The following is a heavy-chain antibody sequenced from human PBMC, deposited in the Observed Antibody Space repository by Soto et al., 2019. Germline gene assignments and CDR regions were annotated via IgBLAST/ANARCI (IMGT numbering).Heavy chain of an antibody. CDR3: ARDDGYCSSTRCYANYGMDV. CDR1: GGSISSGGYY. Sequence: QVQLQESGPGLVKPSQTLSLTCTVSGGSISSGGYYWSWIRQHPGKGLEWIGYIYYSGSTYYNPSLKSRVTISVDTSKNQFSLKLSSVTAADTAVYYCARDDGYCSSTRCYANYGMDVWGQGTTVTVSS. V-gene: IGHV4-31*03. CDR2: IYYSGST. J-gene: IGHJ6*01. D-gene: IGHD2-2*03.